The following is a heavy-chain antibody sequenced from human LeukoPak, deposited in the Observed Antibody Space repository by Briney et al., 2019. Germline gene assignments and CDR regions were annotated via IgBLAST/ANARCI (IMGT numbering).Heavy chain of an antibody. Sequence: GGSLRLSCAASGFTFSSYSMTWVRQAPGKGLEWISYITTSSSTIYYADSVKGRFTISRDNAKNSLYLQMNSLRDEDTAVYYCAICLYYYYAMDVWGQGTTVIVSS. CDR2: ITTSSSTI. V-gene: IGHV3-48*02. J-gene: IGHJ6*02. D-gene: IGHD2-2*01. CDR3: AICLYYYYAMDV. CDR1: GFTFSSYS.